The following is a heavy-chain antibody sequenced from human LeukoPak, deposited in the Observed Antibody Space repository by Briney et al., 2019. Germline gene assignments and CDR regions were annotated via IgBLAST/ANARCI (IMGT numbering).Heavy chain of an antibody. Sequence: GASVKVSCKVSGGTFSSYAISWVRQAPGQGLEWMGRIIPIFGIANYAQKFQGRVTITADKSTSTAYMELSSLRSEDTAVYYCARGLSTRLLYYFDYWGQGTLVTVSS. J-gene: IGHJ4*02. D-gene: IGHD2-2*01. CDR1: GGTFSSYA. V-gene: IGHV1-69*04. CDR3: ARGLSTRLLYYFDY. CDR2: IIPIFGIA.